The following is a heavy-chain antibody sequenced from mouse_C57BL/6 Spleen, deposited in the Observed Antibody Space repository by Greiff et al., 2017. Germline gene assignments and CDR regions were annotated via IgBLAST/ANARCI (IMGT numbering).Heavy chain of an antibody. CDR1: GFTFSSYG. V-gene: IGHV5-6*01. Sequence: EVQLQESGGDLVKPGGSLKLSCAASGFTFSSYGMSWVRQTPDKRLEWVATISSGGSYTYYPDSVKGRFTISRDNAKNTLYLQMSSLKSEDTAMYYCARALGGYWGQGTTLTVSS. J-gene: IGHJ2*01. D-gene: IGHD4-1*01. CDR2: ISSGGSYT. CDR3: ARALGGY.